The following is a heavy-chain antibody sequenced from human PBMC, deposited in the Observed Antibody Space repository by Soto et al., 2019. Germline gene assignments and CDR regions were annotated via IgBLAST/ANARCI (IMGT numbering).Heavy chain of an antibody. D-gene: IGHD2-2*01. CDR3: AKASWYCSSTSCYVGY. CDR2: ISGSGGST. CDR1: GFTFSSYA. J-gene: IGHJ4*02. Sequence: PGGSLRLSCEASGFTFSSYAVSWVRQAPGKGLEWVSEISGSGGSTYYADSVKGRFTISRDNSKNTLYLQMNSLRAEDTAVYYCAKASWYCSSTSCYVGYWGQGTLVTVSS. V-gene: IGHV3-23*01.